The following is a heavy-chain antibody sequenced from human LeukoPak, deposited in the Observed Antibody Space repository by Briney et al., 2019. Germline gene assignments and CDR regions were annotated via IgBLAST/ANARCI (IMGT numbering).Heavy chain of an antibody. CDR3: AKQEKLPEPFHASVATAAFDY. CDR1: GFTFSSYA. V-gene: IGHV3-23*01. J-gene: IGHJ4*02. CDR2: ISGSGGST. D-gene: IGHD1-14*01. Sequence: GGSLRLSCAASGFTFSSYAMSWVRQAPGKGLEWVSAISGSGGSTYYADSVKGRFTISRDNSKNTLYLQMNSLRAEDTAVYYCAKQEKLPEPFHASVATAAFDYWGQGTLVTVSS.